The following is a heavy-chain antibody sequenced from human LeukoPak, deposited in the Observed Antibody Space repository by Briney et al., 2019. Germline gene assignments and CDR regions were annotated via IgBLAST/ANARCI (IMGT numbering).Heavy chain of an antibody. Sequence: GGSLRLSCTTSGFTVTNYWMHWVCQAPGKGLVWVSRINSDGSNTNYAGSVKGRFTISRDNAGNTLYLQMNSLRAEDTAVYYCAGGLSDYYYTVGYWGQGTLVTVSS. CDR2: INSDGSNT. V-gene: IGHV3-74*01. D-gene: IGHD3-22*01. CDR3: AGGLSDYYYTVGY. J-gene: IGHJ4*02. CDR1: GFTVTNYW.